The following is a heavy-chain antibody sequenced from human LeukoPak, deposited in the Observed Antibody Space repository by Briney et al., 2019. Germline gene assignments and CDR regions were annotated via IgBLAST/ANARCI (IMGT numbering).Heavy chain of an antibody. CDR3: AKESDFFFYMDV. D-gene: IGHD3/OR15-3a*01. V-gene: IGHV3-21*01. Sequence: GGSLRLSCAASGFTFSSYSMNWVRQAPGKGLEWVSSISSSSSYINYADSVRGRFTISRDNAKNSLFLQMNSLRAEDTAVYYCAKESDFFFYMDVWGRGTMVTVSS. J-gene: IGHJ6*03. CDR2: ISSSSSYI. CDR1: GFTFSSYS.